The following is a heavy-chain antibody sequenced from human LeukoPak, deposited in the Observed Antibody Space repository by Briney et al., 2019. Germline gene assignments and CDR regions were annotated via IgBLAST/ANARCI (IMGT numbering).Heavy chain of an antibody. D-gene: IGHD3-16*01. V-gene: IGHV3-23*01. CDR1: GFTFRSYP. CDR2: ITDSGTST. CDR3: TKAQYTSSHYLGGS. J-gene: IGHJ5*02. Sequence: GGSLRLSCAASGFTFRSYPMNWVRQAPGKGLEWVSSITDSGTSTYYADSVKGRFTMSRDDSRSTVFLQMNRLRAEDTALYYCTKAQYTSSHYLGGSWGQGTLVTVSS.